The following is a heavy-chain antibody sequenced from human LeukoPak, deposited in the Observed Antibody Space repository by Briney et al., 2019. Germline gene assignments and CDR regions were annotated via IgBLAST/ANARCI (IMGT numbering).Heavy chain of an antibody. V-gene: IGHV4-34*01. Sequence: PSETLSLTCAVYGGSFSGYYWSWIRQPPGKGLEWIGEINHSGSTNYNPSLKSRVTISVDTSKNQFSLKLSSVTAADTAVYYCARGPYGIGDYYDSSGYKIWGQGTLVTVSS. CDR3: ARGPYGIGDYYDSSGYKI. D-gene: IGHD3-22*01. J-gene: IGHJ4*02. CDR2: INHSGST. CDR1: GGSFSGYY.